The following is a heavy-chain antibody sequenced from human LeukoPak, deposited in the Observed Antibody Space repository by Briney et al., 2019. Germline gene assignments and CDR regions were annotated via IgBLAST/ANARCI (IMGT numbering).Heavy chain of an antibody. CDR2: ISAYNGNT. CDR3: ARDRGYYDSSGPGGY. D-gene: IGHD3-22*01. V-gene: IGHV1-18*01. J-gene: IGHJ4*02. CDR1: GYTFTSYG. Sequence: ASVKVSCKASGYTFTSYGISWVRQAPGQGLEWMGWISAYNGNTNYAQKLQGRVTMTTDTSTSTAYMELWSLRSDDTAVYYCARDRGYYDSSGPGGYWGQGTLVTVSS.